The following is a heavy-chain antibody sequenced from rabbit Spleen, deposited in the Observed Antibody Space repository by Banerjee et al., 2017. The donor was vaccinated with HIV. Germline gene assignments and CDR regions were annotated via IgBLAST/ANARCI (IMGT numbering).Heavy chain of an antibody. J-gene: IGHJ6*01. D-gene: IGHD8-1*01. CDR1: GVSFSNNQY. Sequence: QSLEESGGDLVKPGASLTLTCTASGVSFSNNQYMCWVRQAPGKGLEWIACIDTNDGDTDYANWPKGRFTISKTPSTTVTLQMTSLTAADTATYFCARDSGSSFSSYGMDLWGPGTLVTVS. V-gene: IGHV1S40*01. CDR3: ARDSGSSFSSYGMDL. CDR2: IDTNDGDT.